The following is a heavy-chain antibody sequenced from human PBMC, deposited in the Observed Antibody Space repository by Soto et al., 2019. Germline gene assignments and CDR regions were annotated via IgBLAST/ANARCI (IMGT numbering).Heavy chain of an antibody. CDR2: ISGSGGRA. CDR1: GFTFSNYA. J-gene: IGHJ4*02. CDR3: YVSIGF. V-gene: IGHV3-23*01. D-gene: IGHD3-16*01. Sequence: EVQLLESGGGLVQPGGSLRLSCAVSGFTFSNYAMSWVRQAPGKGLEWVSGISGSGGRAYYADSVTGRFTISRDNSKNTLYLQINRLRAEDTAVYYCYVSIGFWGQGTLVTVSS.